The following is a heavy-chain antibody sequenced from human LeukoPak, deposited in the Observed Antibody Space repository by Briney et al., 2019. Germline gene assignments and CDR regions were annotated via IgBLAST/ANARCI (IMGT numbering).Heavy chain of an antibody. J-gene: IGHJ4*02. CDR1: GFTFDDYG. Sequence: PGGSLRLSCADSGFTFDDYGMSWVRQAPGKGLEWVSGINCDGGSTFYADSVKGRFTISRDNAKNTLYLQMNSLRAEDTALYYCARDLSSSWYNFGYWGEGTLVTVSS. D-gene: IGHD6-13*01. V-gene: IGHV3-20*04. CDR2: INCDGGST. CDR3: ARDLSSSWYNFGY.